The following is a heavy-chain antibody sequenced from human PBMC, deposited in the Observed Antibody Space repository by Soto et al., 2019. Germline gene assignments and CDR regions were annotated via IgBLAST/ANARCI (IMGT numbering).Heavy chain of an antibody. CDR2: IIPIFSTA. V-gene: IGHV1-69*06. CDR1: GGTFSSYA. J-gene: IGHJ4*02. CDR3: AGHEWDIVVVPAGRYFDY. Sequence: SVKVSCKASGGTFSSYAISWVRQAPGQGLEWMGGIIPIFSTANYAQKFQGRVTITADKSTSTAYMELSSLRSEDTAVYYCAGHEWDIVVVPAGRYFDYWGQGTLVTVSS. D-gene: IGHD2-2*01.